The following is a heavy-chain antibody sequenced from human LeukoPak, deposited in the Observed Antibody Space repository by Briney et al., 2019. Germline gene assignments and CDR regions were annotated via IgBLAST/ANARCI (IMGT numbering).Heavy chain of an antibody. CDR2: IDTSGNT. D-gene: IGHD6-13*01. CDR1: GGSISSYY. J-gene: IGHJ2*01. Sequence: SETLSLTCTVSGGSISSYYWSWIRQPAGKGLEWIGRIDTSGNTNYKTSLKSRVTMSVDTSKNQFSLKLSSVTAADTAVYYCARVSSSWYQDWYFDLWGRGTLVTVSS. CDR3: ARVSSSWYQDWYFDL. V-gene: IGHV4-4*07.